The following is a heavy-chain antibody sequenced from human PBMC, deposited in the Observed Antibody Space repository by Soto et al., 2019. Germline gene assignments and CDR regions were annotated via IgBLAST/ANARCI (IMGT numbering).Heavy chain of an antibody. J-gene: IGHJ3*02. CDR3: ARVATLVRTYGFDI. CDR1: GFTFSTYT. D-gene: IGHD3-10*01. CDR2: ISSSSTYL. V-gene: IGHV3-21*01. Sequence: PGGSLRLSCAASGFTFSTYTMNWVRQAPGKGLEWVSSISSSSTYLYYADSVKGRFTISRDNAKDLLSLQVNSLRAEDTAVYYCARVATLVRTYGFDIWGQGTMVTVSS.